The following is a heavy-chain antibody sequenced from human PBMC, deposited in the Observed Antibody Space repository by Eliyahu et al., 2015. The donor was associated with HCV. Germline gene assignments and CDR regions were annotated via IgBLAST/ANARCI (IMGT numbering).Heavy chain of an antibody. CDR2: INPSGGST. D-gene: IGHD4-11*01. V-gene: IGHV1-46*01. J-gene: IGHJ6*02. CDR1: GXTXTXXY. Sequence: QVXLVQSGAEVKKPGASVKVSCKAXGXTXTXXYMXXVRQAPGQGLEWMGXINPSGGSTSYAQKFQGRVTMTRDTSTSTVYMELSSLRSEDTAVYYCARRPGVYSNYGQNYYYGMDVWGQGTTVTVSS. CDR3: ARRPGVYSNYGQNYYYGMDV.